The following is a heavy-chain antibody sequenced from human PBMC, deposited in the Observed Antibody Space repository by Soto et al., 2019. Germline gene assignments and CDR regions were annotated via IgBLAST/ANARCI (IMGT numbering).Heavy chain of an antibody. CDR3: ARNFRVYYGMDV. CDR2: IYYSGST. CDR1: GGSISSYY. V-gene: IGHV4-59*01. Sequence: SETLSLTCTVSGGSISSYYWTWIRQPPGKGLEWIGYIYYSGSTNYNPSLKSRVTISVDTSKNQFSLKLSSVTAADTAVYYCARNFRVYYGMDVWGQGTTVTVSS. J-gene: IGHJ6*01. D-gene: IGHD6-6*01.